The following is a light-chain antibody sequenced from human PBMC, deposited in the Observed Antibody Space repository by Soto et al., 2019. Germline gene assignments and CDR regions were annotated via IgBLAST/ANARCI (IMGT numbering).Light chain of an antibody. J-gene: IGKJ1*01. CDR2: GAS. CDR1: QSVSASY. Sequence: EIVLTQSPGTLSLSPGERATLSCRASQSVSASYLAWYQQKPGQAPRLLIFGASNRATGIPDRFSGSGSGTDFNVTISRLEPEDFAVYYCQQYDPRPPRWTFGQGTKVEIK. CDR3: QQYDPRPPRWT. V-gene: IGKV3-20*01.